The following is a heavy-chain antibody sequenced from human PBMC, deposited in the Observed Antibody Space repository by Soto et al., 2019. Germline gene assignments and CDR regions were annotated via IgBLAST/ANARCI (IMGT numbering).Heavy chain of an antibody. D-gene: IGHD5-12*01. CDR1: GFTFSSYG. Sequence: GGSLRLSCAASGFTFSSYGIHWVRQAPGKGLEWVAVIWYDGSNKYYADSVKGRFSISRDNSKNTLYLLMNSLRAEDTAVYYCARGHGVATTMGWFDPWGQGTLVTVSS. CDR2: IWYDGSNK. V-gene: IGHV3-33*01. CDR3: ARGHGVATTMGWFDP. J-gene: IGHJ5*02.